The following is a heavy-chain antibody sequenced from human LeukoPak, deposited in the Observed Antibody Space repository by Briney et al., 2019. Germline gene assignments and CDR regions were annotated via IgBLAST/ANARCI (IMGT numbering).Heavy chain of an antibody. Sequence: SETLSLTCTVSGGSISSSNYYWGWIRQPPGKGLEWIGTIHYSGITYYNPSLRSRVTISADTSKNQFSLKLSSVTAADTAVYFCAKDLDSGSHSPWGQGTLVTVSS. CDR3: AKDLDSGSHSP. D-gene: IGHD1-26*01. CDR2: IHYSGIT. J-gene: IGHJ4*02. V-gene: IGHV4-39*07. CDR1: GGSISSSNYY.